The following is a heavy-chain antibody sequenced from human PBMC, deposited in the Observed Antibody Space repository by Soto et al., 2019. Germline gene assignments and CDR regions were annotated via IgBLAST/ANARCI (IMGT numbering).Heavy chain of an antibody. Sequence: VQLLESGGGLAQPGGSLRLSCAASGFSFTSFVMSWVRQAPGKGLEWVSSIDGSGATTYYADSVKGRFTVSKDNSRTTLYLQMSSLRAEDTATYYRAEGGDFDYWGRGALVTVSS. D-gene: IGHD2-15*01. CDR3: AEGGDFDY. CDR2: IDGSGATT. V-gene: IGHV3-23*01. J-gene: IGHJ4*02. CDR1: GFSFTSFV.